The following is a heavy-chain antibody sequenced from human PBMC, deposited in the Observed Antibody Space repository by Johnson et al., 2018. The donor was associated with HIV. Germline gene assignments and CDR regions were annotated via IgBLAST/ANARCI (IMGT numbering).Heavy chain of an antibody. CDR1: GFTFNTYG. CDR2: INWNGGKT. Sequence: VQLVESGGGVVQPGGSLRLSCAASGFTFNTYGIHWVRQAPGKGLEWVSGINWNGGKTAYADSVKGRFTISRDNAKNSLYLQMNSLRAEDTALYYCTSDRRGSSGAFDIWGQGTMVTVSS. V-gene: IGHV3-20*04. D-gene: IGHD1-26*01. J-gene: IGHJ3*02. CDR3: TSDRRGSSGAFDI.